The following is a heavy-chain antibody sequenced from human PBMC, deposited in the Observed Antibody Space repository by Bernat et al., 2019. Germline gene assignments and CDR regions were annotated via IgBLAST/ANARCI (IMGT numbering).Heavy chain of an antibody. CDR2: IIPILGIA. CDR3: ARDIPLGSGLQSDVLDI. J-gene: IGHJ3*02. V-gene: IGHV1-69*08. CDR1: GGTFSSYT. Sequence: QVQLVQSGAEVKKPGSSVKVSCKASGGTFSSYTISWVRQAPGQGLEWMGRIIPILGIANYAQKFKGGVPITGNKSTTTAYMELGSLRSEERAGNYWARDIPLGSGLQSDVLDIWGQGTMVTVS. D-gene: IGHD3-3*01.